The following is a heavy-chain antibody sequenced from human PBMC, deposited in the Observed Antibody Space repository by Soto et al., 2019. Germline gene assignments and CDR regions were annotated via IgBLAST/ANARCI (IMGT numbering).Heavy chain of an antibody. CDR3: AKDGASDSGYDLYYFYY. CDR2: ISYDGSNK. V-gene: IGHV3-30*18. J-gene: IGHJ4*02. Sequence: QVQLVESGGGVVQPGRSLRLSCAASGFTFSSYGMHWVRQAPGKGLEWVAVISYDGSNKYYADSVKGRFTISRDNSKNTLYLQMNSLRAEDTAVYYCAKDGASDSGYDLYYFYYWGQGTLVPVSS. D-gene: IGHD5-12*01. CDR1: GFTFSSYG.